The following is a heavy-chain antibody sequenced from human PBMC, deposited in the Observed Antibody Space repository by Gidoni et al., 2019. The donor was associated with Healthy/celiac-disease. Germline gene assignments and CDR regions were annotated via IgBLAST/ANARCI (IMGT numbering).Heavy chain of an antibody. CDR3: ARDRGGETQRVLYYYYYGMDV. D-gene: IGHD4-17*01. Sequence: QVQLVEYGGGVVQPGRSLRLSCAASGFTFSSYAMHRVRQAPGKGLEGVAVRSNDGSNKYYADSVKGRFTISRDNSKNTLYLQMNSLRAEDTAVYYCARDRGGETQRVLYYYYYGMDVWGQGTTVTVSS. V-gene: IGHV3-30*04. CDR1: GFTFSSYA. J-gene: IGHJ6*02. CDR2: RSNDGSNK.